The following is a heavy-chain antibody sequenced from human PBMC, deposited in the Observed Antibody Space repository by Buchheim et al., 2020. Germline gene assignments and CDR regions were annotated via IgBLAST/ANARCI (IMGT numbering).Heavy chain of an antibody. D-gene: IGHD1-26*01. CDR2: IWYDGSNK. J-gene: IGHJ4*02. V-gene: IGHV3-33*01. CDR3: ARDRIVGAKPLIDY. Sequence: QVQLVESGGGVVQPGRSLRLSCAASGFTFSSYGMPWVRQAPGKGLEWVAVIWYDGSNKYNADSVKGRFTISRDTSKNTQYLQMNSLRAEDTAVYYCARDRIVGAKPLIDYWGQGTL. CDR1: GFTFSSYG.